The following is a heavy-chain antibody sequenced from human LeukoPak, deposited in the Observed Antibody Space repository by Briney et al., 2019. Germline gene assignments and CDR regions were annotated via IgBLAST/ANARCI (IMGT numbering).Heavy chain of an antibody. J-gene: IGHJ4*02. CDR1: GFVVSDNY. D-gene: IGHD3-3*01. CDR3: AREGVATAGTAYDY. V-gene: IGHV3-66*01. CDR2: IYSGNHT. Sequence: GGSLRLSCAASGFVVSDNYISWVRQAPGKGLEWISIIYSGNHTSYTGSVKGRFIISRDNSKNMVYLQMNSLRPDDTAVYYCAREGVATAGTAYDYWGQGTLVTVSS.